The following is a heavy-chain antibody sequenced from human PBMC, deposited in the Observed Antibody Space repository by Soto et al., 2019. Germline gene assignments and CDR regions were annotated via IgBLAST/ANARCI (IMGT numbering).Heavy chain of an antibody. CDR1: GYTFTSYG. V-gene: IGHV1-18*01. CDR2: ISAYNGNT. D-gene: IGHD6-13*01. Sequence: ASVKVSCKASGYTFTSYGISWVRQAPGQGLEWMGWISAYNGNTNYAQKLQGRVTMTTDTSTSTAYMELRSLRSDDTAVYYCARDGSIAAVENWFGPWGQGTLVTVSS. CDR3: ARDGSIAAVENWFGP. J-gene: IGHJ5*02.